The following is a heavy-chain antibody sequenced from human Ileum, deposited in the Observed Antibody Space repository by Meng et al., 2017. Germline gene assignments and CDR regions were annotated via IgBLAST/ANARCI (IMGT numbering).Heavy chain of an antibody. CDR1: GGSFVGYY. CDR2: IYPSGTT. J-gene: IGHJ4*02. V-gene: IGHV4-34*01. D-gene: IGHD6-19*01. Sequence: QAQLQLWGPGRWKPLEHLSLTCSFYGGSFVGYYWSWFRQPPGKGLEWIGEIYPSGTTNYNQSLKSRVTISMDTSKNQLSLKLSSVTAADTAVYYCARHIAVSGTRGFDSWGQGTLVTVSS. CDR3: ARHIAVSGTRGFDS.